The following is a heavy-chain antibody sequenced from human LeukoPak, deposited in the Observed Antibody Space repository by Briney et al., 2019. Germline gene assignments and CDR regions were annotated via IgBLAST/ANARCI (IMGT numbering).Heavy chain of an antibody. Sequence: GGSLRLSCAASGFTFSSYTMNWVRRAPGKGLEWVSSFSRSGPYIYYADSVKGRFTISRDNAKNSLYLQMNSLRAEDTAVYYCATYGLGTYHLEDWGQGTLVTVSS. CDR3: ATYGLGTYHLED. V-gene: IGHV3-21*01. CDR1: GFTFSSYT. D-gene: IGHD3-10*01. J-gene: IGHJ4*02. CDR2: FSRSGPYI.